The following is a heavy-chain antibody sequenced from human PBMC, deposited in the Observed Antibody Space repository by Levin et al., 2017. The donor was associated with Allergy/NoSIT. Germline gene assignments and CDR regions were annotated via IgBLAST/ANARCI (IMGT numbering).Heavy chain of an antibody. Sequence: VASVKVSCKASGYRFIDYFIHWVQQAPGKGLEWMGLIDPEDGETIYAEKFQDRVTITADTSIDTAYMELSSLRFEDTAVYYCATMVRGRSPIWGQGTLVTVSS. CDR1: GYRFIDYF. V-gene: IGHV1-69-2*01. CDR3: ATMVRGRSPI. J-gene: IGHJ3*02. D-gene: IGHD3-10*01. CDR2: IDPEDGET.